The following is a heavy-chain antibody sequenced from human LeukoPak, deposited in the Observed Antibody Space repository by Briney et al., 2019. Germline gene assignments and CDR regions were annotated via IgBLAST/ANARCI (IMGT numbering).Heavy chain of an antibody. CDR3: ARASSSSSVDY. CDR1: GYTFTSYG. D-gene: IGHD6-6*01. CDR2: IIPILGIA. Sequence: ASVKVSCKASGYTFTSYGISWVQQAPGQGLEWMGRIIPILGIANYAQKFQGRVTITADKSTSTAYMELSSLRSEDTAVYYCARASSSSSVDYWGQGTLVTVSS. J-gene: IGHJ4*02. V-gene: IGHV1-69*04.